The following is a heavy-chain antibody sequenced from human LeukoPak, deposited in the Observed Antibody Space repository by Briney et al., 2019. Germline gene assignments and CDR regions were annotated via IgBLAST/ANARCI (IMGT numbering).Heavy chain of an antibody. CDR2: ISFDGSDK. CDR3: AKDNRIGATGTLAY. J-gene: IGHJ4*02. CDR1: GFTFSSYG. D-gene: IGHD1-1*01. Sequence: GGSLRLSCAASGFTFSSYGMHWVRQAPGKGLEWVAVISFDGSDKYYADSVKGRFTISRDNPKNTLYLQMNSLRTEETAVYYCAKDNRIGATGTLAYWGQGTLVTVSS. V-gene: IGHV3-30*18.